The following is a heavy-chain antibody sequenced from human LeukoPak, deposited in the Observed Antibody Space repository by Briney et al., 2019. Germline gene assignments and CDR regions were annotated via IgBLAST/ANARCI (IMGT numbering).Heavy chain of an antibody. V-gene: IGHV3-73*01. J-gene: IGHJ3*01. Sequence: GGSLKLSCAASGFTFRGSAMHWVRQASGKGLEWVGRIRSKPNSYATAYGESVKGRFTISRDDSKNTTYQQMNSLKTEDTAVYYCTRPFYYDSSRNAFDVWGQGTMVTVSS. D-gene: IGHD3-22*01. CDR3: TRPFYYDSSRNAFDV. CDR2: IRSKPNSYAT. CDR1: GFTFRGSA.